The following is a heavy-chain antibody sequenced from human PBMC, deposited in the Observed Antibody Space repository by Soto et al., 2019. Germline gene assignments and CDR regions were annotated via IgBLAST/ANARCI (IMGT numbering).Heavy chain of an antibody. CDR1: GGTFSRYA. Sequence: QVQLVQSGAEVKKPGSSVKVSCKASGGTFSRYAISWVRQAPGQGLEWMGGIIPIFGTANYAQKFQGRVTITADESTSTAYMELSSLRSEDKAVYYCERTGTAAAGIDYWGQGTLVTVSS. D-gene: IGHD6-13*01. CDR3: ERTGTAAAGIDY. CDR2: IIPIFGTA. J-gene: IGHJ4*02. V-gene: IGHV1-69*01.